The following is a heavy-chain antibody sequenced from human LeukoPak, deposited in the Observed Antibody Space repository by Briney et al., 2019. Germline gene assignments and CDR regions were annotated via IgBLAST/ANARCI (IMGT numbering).Heavy chain of an antibody. Sequence: GGSLRLSCAASGFTFSDYHMTWIRQAPGKGLEWISYISNTGRTTYYADSVKGRFTISRDDAKNSLFLEMNSLRAEDTAVYYCARDGSPLRFYEMDVWAKGPRSSSPQ. D-gene: IGHD2-2*03. CDR3: ARDGSPLRFYEMDV. J-gene: IGHJ6*04. CDR2: ISNTGRTT. V-gene: IGHV3-11*04. CDR1: GFTFSDYH.